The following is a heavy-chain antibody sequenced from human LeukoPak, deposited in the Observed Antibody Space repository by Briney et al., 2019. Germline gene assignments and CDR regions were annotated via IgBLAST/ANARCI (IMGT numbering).Heavy chain of an antibody. CDR1: GGSISISSYY. D-gene: IGHD3-22*01. J-gene: IGHJ4*02. V-gene: IGHV4-39*01. CDR3: ARQGNSGYYPFDY. CDR2: IYYSGST. Sequence: SETLSLTCTVSGGSISISSYYWGWIRQPPGNVLEWIGSIYYSGSTYYNPSLKSRVPISVDTSKNQFSLKLSSVTAADTDVYYCARQGNSGYYPFDYWGQGTLVTVSS.